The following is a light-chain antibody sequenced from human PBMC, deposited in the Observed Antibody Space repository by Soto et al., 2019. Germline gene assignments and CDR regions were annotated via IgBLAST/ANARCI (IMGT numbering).Light chain of an antibody. J-gene: IGKJ2*01. V-gene: IGKV3D-15*01. CDR2: DAS. Sequence: EIVMTQSPATLSVSPGERATLSCGASQSVGSYLAWYQQKPGQAPRLLIYDASNRATGIPTRFSGSGSGTDFTLTISSLQSEDFAVYYCQHYNYWPYTFGQGPRWIS. CDR1: QSVGSY. CDR3: QHYNYWPYT.